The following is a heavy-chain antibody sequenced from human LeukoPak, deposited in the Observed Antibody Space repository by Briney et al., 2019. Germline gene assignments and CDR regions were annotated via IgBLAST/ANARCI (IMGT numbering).Heavy chain of an antibody. Sequence: GGSLRLSCTASTFTLNNYWMSWVRQAPGKGLEWVANIKQDGSEKYYVDSVKGRFTISRDNAKNSLYLQMDSLRAEDTAVYYCASRAGYTGSWSAFDYWGQGTLVTVSS. CDR2: IKQDGSEK. CDR1: TFTLNNYW. V-gene: IGHV3-7*05. CDR3: ASRAGYTGSWSAFDY. D-gene: IGHD6-13*01. J-gene: IGHJ4*02.